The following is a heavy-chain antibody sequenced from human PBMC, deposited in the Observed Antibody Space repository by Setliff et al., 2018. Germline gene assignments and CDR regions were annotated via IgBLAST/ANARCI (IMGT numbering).Heavy chain of an antibody. CDR2: VYYSGNT. V-gene: IGHV4-39*07. J-gene: IGHJ4*02. CDR3: ARYDSSGYSENYYFDY. CDR1: GGSISTTDYY. D-gene: IGHD3-22*01. Sequence: SETLSLTCTVSGGSISTTDYYWGWIRQPPGKGLEWIGCVYYSGNTYYSPSLKSRVSMFVDTSKNQFSLMLYSVTAADTAIYYCARYDSSGYSENYYFDYWGQGTLVTVSS.